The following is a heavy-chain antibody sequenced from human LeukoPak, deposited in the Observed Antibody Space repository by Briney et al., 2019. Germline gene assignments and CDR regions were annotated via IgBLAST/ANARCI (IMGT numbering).Heavy chain of an antibody. J-gene: IGHJ4*02. CDR1: GFTFSSYA. V-gene: IGHV3-30-3*01. D-gene: IGHD4-23*01. CDR3: ARHLTYGGWDS. Sequence: GGSLRLSCAASGFTFSSYAMHWVRQAPGKGLEWVAVISYDGSNKYYADSVKGRFTISRDNSKNTLYLQMNSLRAEDTAVYHCARHLTYGGWDSWGQGTLVTVSS. CDR2: ISYDGSNK.